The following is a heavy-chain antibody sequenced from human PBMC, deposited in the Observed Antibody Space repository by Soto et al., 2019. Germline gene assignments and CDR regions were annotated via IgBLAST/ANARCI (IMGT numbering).Heavy chain of an antibody. Sequence: GSLRLSCAASGFTFSSYAMHWVRQAPGKGLEWVAVISYDGSNKYYADSVKGRFTISRDNSKNTLYLQMNSLRAEDTAVYYCARGGLRFLEWLPNWFDPWGQGTLVTVSS. CDR1: GFTFSSYA. V-gene: IGHV3-30-3*01. CDR2: ISYDGSNK. J-gene: IGHJ5*02. CDR3: ARGGLRFLEWLPNWFDP. D-gene: IGHD3-3*01.